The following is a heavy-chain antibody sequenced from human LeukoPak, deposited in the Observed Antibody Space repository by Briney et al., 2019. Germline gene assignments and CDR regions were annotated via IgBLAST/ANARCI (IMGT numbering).Heavy chain of an antibody. D-gene: IGHD3-16*01. Sequence: SETLSLTCTVSGDSFRSSPYYWSWIRQPPGKGLEWIGEINHSGSTNYNPSLKSRVTISVDTSKNQFSLKLSSVTAADTAVYYCARGEVLGGSTYYFDYWGQGTLVTVSS. CDR2: INHSGST. CDR1: GDSFRSSPYY. V-gene: IGHV4-34*01. CDR3: ARGEVLGGSTYYFDY. J-gene: IGHJ4*02.